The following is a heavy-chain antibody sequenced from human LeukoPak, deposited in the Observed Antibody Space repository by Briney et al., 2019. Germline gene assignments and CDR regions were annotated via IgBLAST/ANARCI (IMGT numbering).Heavy chain of an antibody. CDR2: ISNFGDII. D-gene: IGHD6-13*01. Sequence: GGSLRLSCAASGFTFSNYEMNWVRQAPGKGLEWISHISNFGDIIHYADSVEGRFTISRDNAKNSLYLQMDSLRAEDTAVYYCAKDSRYGYSSSWSFDYWGQGTLVTVSS. V-gene: IGHV3-48*03. CDR1: GFTFSNYE. J-gene: IGHJ4*02. CDR3: AKDSRYGYSSSWSFDY.